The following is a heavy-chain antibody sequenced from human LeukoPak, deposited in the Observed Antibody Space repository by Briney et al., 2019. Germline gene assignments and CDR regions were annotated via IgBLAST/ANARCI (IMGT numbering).Heavy chain of an antibody. CDR1: GFTFSSYE. V-gene: IGHV3-48*03. CDR2: ISSSGNTI. Sequence: GGSLRLSCAASGFTFSSYEMNWVRQAPGKGLEWVSYISSSGNTIYHADSVKGRFTISRDNAKNSLYLQMNSLRAEDTAVYYCARLPYGSGSYYTDYWGQGTLVTVSS. J-gene: IGHJ4*02. D-gene: IGHD3-10*01. CDR3: ARLPYGSGSYYTDY.